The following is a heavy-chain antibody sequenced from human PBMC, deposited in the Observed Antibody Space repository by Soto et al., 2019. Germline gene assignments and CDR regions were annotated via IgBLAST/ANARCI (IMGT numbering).Heavy chain of an antibody. V-gene: IGHV3-30*18. CDR1: GFTFSTYG. J-gene: IGHJ5*02. CDR3: ANPTLP. CDR2: ISYDGSNK. Sequence: GGSLRLSCAASGFTFSTYGMHWVRQTPGKGLEWVAVISYDGSNKYYADSVKGRFTISRDNSKNTLYLQMNSLRAEDTAVYYCANPTLPWGQGTLVTVSS.